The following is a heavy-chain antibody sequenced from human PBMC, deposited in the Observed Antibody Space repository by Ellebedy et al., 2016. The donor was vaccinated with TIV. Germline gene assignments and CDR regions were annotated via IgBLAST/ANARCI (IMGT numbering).Heavy chain of an antibody. D-gene: IGHD6-19*01. CDR3: ARAPPGSGPDH. V-gene: IGHV3-30-3*01. Sequence: GGSLRLXXAASGLTFTNYAMHWVRQAPGKGLEWVAAISYDGSKNYYADSVKGRFTISRDNSKNTLYLQLNSLRPDNTAVYSCARAPPGSGPDHWGQGTLVTVSS. CDR1: GLTFTNYA. J-gene: IGHJ4*02. CDR2: ISYDGSKN.